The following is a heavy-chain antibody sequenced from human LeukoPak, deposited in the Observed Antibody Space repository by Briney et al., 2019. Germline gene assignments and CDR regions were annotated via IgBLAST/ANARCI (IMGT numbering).Heavy chain of an antibody. CDR1: GYSFPSYG. V-gene: IGHV1-18*01. D-gene: IGHD3-10*01. Sequence: HRASVKVSCKASGYSFPSYGISWVRQAPGQGPEWMGWISPYNDNTNYAQKLQGRATLTTDTSTSTAYMELRSLRPDDAAVYYCARHFYGSGTYYHFDYWGQGTLVTVSS. J-gene: IGHJ4*02. CDR2: ISPYNDNT. CDR3: ARHFYGSGTYYHFDY.